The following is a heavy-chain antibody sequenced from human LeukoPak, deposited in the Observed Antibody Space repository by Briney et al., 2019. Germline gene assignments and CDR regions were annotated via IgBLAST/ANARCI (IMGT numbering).Heavy chain of an antibody. D-gene: IGHD4-17*01. CDR3: ACSVTTQFQGDY. J-gene: IGHJ4*02. V-gene: IGHV1-2*02. CDR1: GYTFTGYY. Sequence: ASVKVSCKASGYTFTGYYMHWVRQAPGQGLEWMGWINPNSGGTNYAQEFQGRVTITRDTSASTAYMELSSLRSEDTAVYYCACSVTTQFQGDYWGQGTLVTVSS. CDR2: INPNSGGT.